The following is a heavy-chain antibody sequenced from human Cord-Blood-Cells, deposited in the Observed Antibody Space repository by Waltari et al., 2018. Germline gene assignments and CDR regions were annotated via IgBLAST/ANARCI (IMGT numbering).Heavy chain of an antibody. J-gene: IGHJ4*02. Sequence: QVQLAHSGAEVMKRGASVKVSCRASGSTFTGYYMHCVRQAPGQGLEWMGWINPNSGGTNYAQKFQGRVTMTRDTSISTAYMELSRLRSDDTAVYYCARVGGGSVTTDYWGQGTLVTVSS. D-gene: IGHD4-17*01. CDR1: GSTFTGYY. CDR3: ARVGGGSVTTDY. CDR2: INPNSGGT. V-gene: IGHV1-2*02.